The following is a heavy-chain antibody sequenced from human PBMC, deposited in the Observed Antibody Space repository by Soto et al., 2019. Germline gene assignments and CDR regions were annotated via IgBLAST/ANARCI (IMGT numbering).Heavy chain of an antibody. J-gene: IGHJ3*02. CDR1: GFTFNSYS. Sequence: EVQLVESGGGLVKPGGSLRLSCAASGFTFNSYSMNWVRQAPGKGLEWVSSISSYASSTYDADSVKGRFTISRDNAKNSLFLQMNSLRAEDTDIYDCARVYGVGTFDIWGQGTMVTVSS. CDR2: ISSYASST. D-gene: IGHD2-21*02. CDR3: ARVYGVGTFDI. V-gene: IGHV3-21*01.